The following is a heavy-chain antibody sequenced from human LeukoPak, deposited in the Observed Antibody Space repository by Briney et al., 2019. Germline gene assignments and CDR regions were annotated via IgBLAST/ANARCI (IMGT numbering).Heavy chain of an antibody. V-gene: IGHV3-23*01. Sequence: GGSLRLSCAASGFTFSNYVMSWARQAAGKGLEWVSAISDSGGGTYYADSVEGRVSISRDNSKSTLYLQMNSLRAEDTSLYYCATRAPHWGQGTLVTVSS. CDR2: ISDSGGGT. CDR3: ATRAPH. J-gene: IGHJ4*02. CDR1: GFTFSNYV.